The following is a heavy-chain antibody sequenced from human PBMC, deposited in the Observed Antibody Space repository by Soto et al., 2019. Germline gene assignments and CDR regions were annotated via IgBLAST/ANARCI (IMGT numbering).Heavy chain of an antibody. CDR1: GGSVSSGSYY. J-gene: IGHJ4*02. Sequence: SETLSLTCTASGGSVSSGSYYWSWIRQPPGKGLEWIGYIYYSGSTNYNPSLKSRVTISVDTSKNQFSLKLSSVTAADTAVYYCARDKGIAAAGTFDYWGQGTLVTVSS. D-gene: IGHD6-13*01. CDR3: ARDKGIAAAGTFDY. V-gene: IGHV4-61*01. CDR2: IYYSGST.